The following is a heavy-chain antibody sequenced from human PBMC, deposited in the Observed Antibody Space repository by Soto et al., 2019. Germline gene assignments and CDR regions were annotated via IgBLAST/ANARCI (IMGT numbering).Heavy chain of an antibody. J-gene: IGHJ4*01. CDR1: GFTFSNAW. Sequence: EVQLVESGGGLVQPGGSLRLSCAASGFTFSNAWINWVRQAPGKGLEWVGRIKSKTDGGTTDFAATVKGRFAISRDDSKNIVYLQMNSMKTEDTAVYYCTTDSYITSVPVRFDYWGHGTLVTVSS. CDR3: TTDSYITSVPVRFDY. V-gene: IGHV3-15*07. D-gene: IGHD2-2*01. CDR2: IKSKTDGGTT.